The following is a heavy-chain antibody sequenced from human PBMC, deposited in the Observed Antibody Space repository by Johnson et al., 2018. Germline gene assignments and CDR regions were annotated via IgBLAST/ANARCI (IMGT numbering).Heavy chain of an antibody. V-gene: IGHV3-15*07. D-gene: IGHD1-14*01. CDR2: IKSKTDGGTT. J-gene: IGHJ4*02. CDR3: NTTPRPWYIVY. Sequence: VQLVESGGGLVKPGGSLRLSCAASGLTFCNAWMNWVRQVPGKGLEWVGRIKSKTDGGTTDYAAPVIGRFAISSDDSKNTVFLQMNRLQSEDTAVYYCNTTPRPWYIVYWGQGTLVTVSS. CDR1: GLTFCNAW.